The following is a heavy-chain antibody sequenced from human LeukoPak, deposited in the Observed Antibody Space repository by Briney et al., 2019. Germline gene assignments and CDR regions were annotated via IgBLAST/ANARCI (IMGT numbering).Heavy chain of an antibody. CDR3: AKPLDGSGFYYYYYMDV. CDR2: IKQDGSEK. Sequence: HPGGSLRLSCAASGFTFSSYWMSWVRQAPGKGLEWVANIKQDGSEKYYVDSVKGRFTISRDNSKNTLYLQMNSLRAEDTAVYYCAKPLDGSGFYYYYYMDVWGKGTTVTISS. D-gene: IGHD3-10*01. J-gene: IGHJ6*03. V-gene: IGHV3-7*03. CDR1: GFTFSSYW.